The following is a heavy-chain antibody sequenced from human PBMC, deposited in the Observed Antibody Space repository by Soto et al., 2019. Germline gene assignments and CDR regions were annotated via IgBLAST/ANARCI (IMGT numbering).Heavy chain of an antibody. CDR1: GYTLTSYA. V-gene: IGHV1-3*01. J-gene: IGHJ4*02. CDR3: ARDMWGNSSGWYYYFDY. CDR2: INAGNGNT. Sequence: GASVKVSCKASGYTLTSYAMHWVRQAPGQRLEWMGWINAGNGNTKYSQKFQGRVTITRDTSASTAYMELSSLRSEDTAVYYCARDMWGNSSGWYYYFDYWGQGTLVTVSS. D-gene: IGHD6-19*01.